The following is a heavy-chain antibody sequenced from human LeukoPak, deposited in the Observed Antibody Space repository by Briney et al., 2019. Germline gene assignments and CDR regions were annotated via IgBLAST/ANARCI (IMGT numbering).Heavy chain of an antibody. CDR2: IYYSGST. CDR3: ARGHATAGVYGDYGMDV. V-gene: IGHV4-59*08. Sequence: SETLSLTCSVSGGSISNYYWSWIRQTPGKGLEWIRYIYYSGSTNYNPSLKSRVTISVDTSKNQFSLKLGSVTAADTAVYYCARGHATAGVYGDYGMDVWGQGTTVTVSS. D-gene: IGHD4-17*01. CDR1: GGSISNYY. J-gene: IGHJ6*02.